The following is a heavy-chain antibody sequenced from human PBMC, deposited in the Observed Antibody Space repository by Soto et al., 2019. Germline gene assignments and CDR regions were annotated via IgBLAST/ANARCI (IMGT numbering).Heavy chain of an antibody. J-gene: IGHJ4*02. V-gene: IGHV5-51*01. D-gene: IGHD6-19*01. CDR2: IYPGDSDT. Sequence: GESLKISCKGSGYSFTSYWIGWGRQMPGKGLEWMGIIYPGDSDTRYSPSFQGQVTNSAEKSISTAYLQWSSLKASDTAMYYCARRPLYSSGWHMFDDWGEGMMVTVS. CDR1: GYSFTSYW. CDR3: ARRPLYSSGWHMFDD.